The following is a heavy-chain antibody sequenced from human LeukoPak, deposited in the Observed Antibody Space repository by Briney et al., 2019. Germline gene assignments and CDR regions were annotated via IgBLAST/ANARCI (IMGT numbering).Heavy chain of an antibody. CDR1: GGSISSYY. CDR3: ARFDSAPGRDHYYFDY. Sequence: PSEALSLTCTVSGGSISSYYWSWIRQPPGKGLEWIWHIYYSGSTNYNPSLKSRVTISVDTSKNQFFLKLSSGTAADTAVYYCARFDSAPGRDHYYFDYWGQGTLVTVSS. D-gene: IGHD3-10*01. J-gene: IGHJ4*02. V-gene: IGHV4-59*01. CDR2: IYYSGST.